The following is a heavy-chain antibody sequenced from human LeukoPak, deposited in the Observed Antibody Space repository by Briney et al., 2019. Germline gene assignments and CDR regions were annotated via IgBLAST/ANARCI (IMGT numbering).Heavy chain of an antibody. Sequence: PGRSLRLSCAASAFTFSSYGMHSVRHAPGKGLDWVSVISYDEYNKYYADSVEGRFTISRDNSKNTLYLQMNSLRHEDTAVYYCAKDLHVRGVMTPDYWGQGTLVTVSS. CDR3: AKDLHVRGVMTPDY. CDR1: AFTFSSYG. D-gene: IGHD3-10*01. J-gene: IGHJ4*02. V-gene: IGHV3-30*18. CDR2: ISYDEYNK.